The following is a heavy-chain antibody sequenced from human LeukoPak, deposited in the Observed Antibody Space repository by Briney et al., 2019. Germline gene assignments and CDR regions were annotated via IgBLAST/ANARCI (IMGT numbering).Heavy chain of an antibody. CDR1: GGSISSYY. D-gene: IGHD3-22*01. CDR3: ARAETYYDSSGYYFDY. CDR2: IYYSGST. Sequence: SETLSLTCTDSGGSISSYYWSWIRQPPGKGLEWIGYIYYSGSTNYNPSLKSRVTISVDTSKNQFSLKLSSVTAADTAVYYCARAETYYDSSGYYFDYWGQGTLVTVSS. V-gene: IGHV4-59*01. J-gene: IGHJ4*02.